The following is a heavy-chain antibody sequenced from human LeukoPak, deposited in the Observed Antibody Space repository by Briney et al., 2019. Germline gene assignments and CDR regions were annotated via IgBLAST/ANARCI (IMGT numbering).Heavy chain of an antibody. J-gene: IGHJ4*02. Sequence: GGSLRLSCAASGFTFTSYAMSWVRQAPGKGLEWVSAISNSGGSTYYADSVKGRFTISRDNSKNTLYLQMNGLRAEDTAVYYCAKDHDYGDSPADYWGQGTLVTVSS. D-gene: IGHD4-17*01. CDR1: GFTFTSYA. V-gene: IGHV3-23*01. CDR3: AKDHDYGDSPADY. CDR2: ISNSGGST.